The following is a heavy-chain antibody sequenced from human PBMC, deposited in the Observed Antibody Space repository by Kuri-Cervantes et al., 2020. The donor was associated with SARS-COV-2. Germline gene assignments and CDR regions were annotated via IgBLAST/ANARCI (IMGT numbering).Heavy chain of an antibody. J-gene: IGHJ6*03. CDR1: GGSISSHY. Sequence: GSLRLSCTVSGGSISSHYWSWIRQPPGKGLEWIGEINHSGSTNYNPSLKSRVTISVDTSKNQFSLKLSSVTAADTAVYYCARDRTVTTLYYYYMDVWGKGTTVTVSS. CDR3: ARDRTVTTLYYYYMDV. V-gene: IGHV4-34*01. D-gene: IGHD4-17*01. CDR2: INHSGST.